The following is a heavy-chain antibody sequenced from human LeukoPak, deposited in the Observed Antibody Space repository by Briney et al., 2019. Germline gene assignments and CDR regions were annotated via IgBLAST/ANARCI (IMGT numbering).Heavy chain of an antibody. D-gene: IGHD3-22*01. CDR2: ISGSGGST. CDR1: GFTFSSYA. CDR3: AKDRTYYYDSSGDELDY. J-gene: IGHJ4*02. Sequence: PGGSLRLSCAASGFTFSSYAVSWVRQAPGKGLEWVSAISGSGGSTYYADSVKGRFTISRDNSKNTLYLQMNSLRAEDTAVYYCAKDRTYYYDSSGDELDYWGQGTLVTVSS. V-gene: IGHV3-23*01.